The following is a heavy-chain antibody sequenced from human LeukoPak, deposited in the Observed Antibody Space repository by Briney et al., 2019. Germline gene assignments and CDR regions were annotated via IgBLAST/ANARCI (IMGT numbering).Heavy chain of an antibody. Sequence: ASVKVSCEASGYTFTSYYMHWVRQAPGQGLEWMGIINPSGGSTSYAQKFQGRVTMTRDMSTSTVYMELSSLRSEDTAVYYCARYCSGGSRLGYLGQGTLGTVSS. J-gene: IGHJ4*02. CDR1: GYTFTSYY. CDR3: ARYCSGGSRLGY. D-gene: IGHD2-15*01. CDR2: INPSGGST. V-gene: IGHV1-46*01.